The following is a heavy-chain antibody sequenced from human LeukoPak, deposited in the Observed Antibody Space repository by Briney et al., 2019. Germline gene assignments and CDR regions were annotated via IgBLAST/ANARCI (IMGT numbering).Heavy chain of an antibody. V-gene: IGHV3-11*06. D-gene: IGHD4-23*01. CDR1: GFTFSDYY. CDR3: ARALTTGVRNPLGY. J-gene: IGHJ4*02. CDR2: ISSSSSYI. Sequence: MSGGSLRLSCAASGFTFSDYYMSWIRQAPGKGLEWVSSISSSSSYIYYADSVKGRFTISRDNAKNSLYLQMNSLRAEDTAVYYCARALTTGVRNPLGYWGQGSLVTVSS.